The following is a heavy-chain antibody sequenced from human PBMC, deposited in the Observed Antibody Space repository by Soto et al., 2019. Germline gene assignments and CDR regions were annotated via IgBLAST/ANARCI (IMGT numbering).Heavy chain of an antibody. D-gene: IGHD6-6*01. Sequence: GGSLRLSCAASGFTFSDYYMSWIRQAPGKGLEWVSGISWNSGSIGYADSVKGRFTISRDNAKNSLYLQMNSLRAEDTALYYCAKGLGSSSVSPIDYWGQGTLVTVSS. CDR3: AKGLGSSSVSPIDY. CDR2: ISWNSGSI. CDR1: GFTFSDYY. J-gene: IGHJ4*02. V-gene: IGHV3-9*01.